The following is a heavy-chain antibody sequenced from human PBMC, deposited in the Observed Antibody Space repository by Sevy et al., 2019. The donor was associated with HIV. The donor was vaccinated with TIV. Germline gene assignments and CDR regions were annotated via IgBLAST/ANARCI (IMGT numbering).Heavy chain of an antibody. CDR3: ARDRRTLNYYASSGYNYYFDY. D-gene: IGHD3-22*01. V-gene: IGHV3-21*01. CDR2: ITSDSSYI. CDR1: GFTFSTYN. J-gene: IGHJ4*02. Sequence: GGSLRLSCAASGFTFSTYNMNWVRQAPGKGLEWVSSITSDSSYIYHADSVKGRFTISRDNAKNSLYLQMNSLRAEETAVYYCARDRRTLNYYASSGYNYYFDYWGQGTLVTVSS.